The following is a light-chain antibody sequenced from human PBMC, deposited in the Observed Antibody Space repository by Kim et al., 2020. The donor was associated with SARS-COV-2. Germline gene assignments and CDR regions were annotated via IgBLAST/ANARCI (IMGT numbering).Light chain of an antibody. CDR3: QAWDSSTAV. V-gene: IGLV3-1*01. CDR2: QDS. CDR1: KLGDKY. Sequence: VSPGHTARITCSGDKLGDKYACCYQQKPGQSPVLVIYQDSKRPSGIPERFSGSNSGNTATLTISGTQAMDEADYYCQAWDSSTAVFGGGTQLTVL. J-gene: IGLJ3*02.